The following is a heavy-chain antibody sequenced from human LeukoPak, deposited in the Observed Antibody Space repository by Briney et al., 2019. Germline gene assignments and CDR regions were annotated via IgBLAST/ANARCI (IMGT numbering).Heavy chain of an antibody. D-gene: IGHD1-26*01. CDR2: IRSEAYGGTT. CDR3: ATDGFSGSYSSFDI. CDR1: EFTFSNAW. J-gene: IGHJ3*02. Sequence: GGSLRFSCVVSEFTFSNAWMSWVRLAPGKGREWVGRIRSEAYGGTTDYTAPVKGRFTISRDDSKNTLYLQMNSLKTEDTAVYYCATDGFSGSYSSFDIWGQGTMVTVS. V-gene: IGHV3-15*01.